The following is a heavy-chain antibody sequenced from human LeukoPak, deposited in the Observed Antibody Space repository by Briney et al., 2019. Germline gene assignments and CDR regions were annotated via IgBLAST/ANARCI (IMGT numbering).Heavy chain of an antibody. Sequence: ASVKVSSKASGYTFTGYYMHWVRQAPGQGLEWMGWVNPNSGGTNYAQKFQGRVTMTRDTSISTAYMELSRLRSDDTAVYYCARPETLRYFDPFDYWGQGTLVTVSS. D-gene: IGHD3-9*01. CDR3: ARPETLRYFDPFDY. CDR2: VNPNSGGT. J-gene: IGHJ4*02. V-gene: IGHV1-2*02. CDR1: GYTFTGYY.